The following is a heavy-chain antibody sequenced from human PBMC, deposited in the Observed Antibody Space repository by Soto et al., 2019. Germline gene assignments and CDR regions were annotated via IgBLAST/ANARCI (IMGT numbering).Heavy chain of an antibody. CDR1: AFTFTSSA. Sequence: SVKVSCKASAFTFTSSAMQWVRQARGQRLEWIGWIVVGSGNTNYAQKFQERVTITRDMSTSTAYMELSSLRSEDTAVYYCAAGDYDFWSGYTFDYWGQGTLVTVSS. D-gene: IGHD3-3*01. J-gene: IGHJ4*02. CDR3: AAGDYDFWSGYTFDY. CDR2: IVVGSGNT. V-gene: IGHV1-58*02.